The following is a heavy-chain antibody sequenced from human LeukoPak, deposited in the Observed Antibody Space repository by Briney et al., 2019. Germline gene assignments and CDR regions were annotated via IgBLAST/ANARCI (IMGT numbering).Heavy chain of an antibody. CDR1: GYTFTSYD. V-gene: IGHV1-8*01. CDR3: ARGQGSSWYWGGGNNWFDP. J-gene: IGHJ5*02. CDR2: MNPNRGNT. D-gene: IGHD6-13*01. Sequence: ASVKVSCKASGYTFTSYDINWVRQATGQGLEWMGWMNPNRGNTGYAQKFQGRVTMTRNTSISTAYMELSSLRSEDTAVYYCARGQGSSWYWGGGNNWFDPWGQGTLVTVSS.